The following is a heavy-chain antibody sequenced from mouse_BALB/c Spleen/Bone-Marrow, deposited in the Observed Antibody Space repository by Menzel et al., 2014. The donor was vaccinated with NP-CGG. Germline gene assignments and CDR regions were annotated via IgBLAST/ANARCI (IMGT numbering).Heavy chain of an antibody. CDR3: ARRGNWDGRAAMDY. D-gene: IGHD4-1*01. CDR2: INSGGVNT. CDR1: GFTFSSYG. Sequence: EVHLVKSGGDLVKPGGSLKLSCAASGFTFSSYGMSWVRQTPDRRLEWVATINSGGVNTYYIDSVKGRFTISRDNAKNTLYLQMSSLKSEDTAMYHCARRGNWDGRAAMDYWGQGTSVTVSS. J-gene: IGHJ4*01. V-gene: IGHV5-6*01.